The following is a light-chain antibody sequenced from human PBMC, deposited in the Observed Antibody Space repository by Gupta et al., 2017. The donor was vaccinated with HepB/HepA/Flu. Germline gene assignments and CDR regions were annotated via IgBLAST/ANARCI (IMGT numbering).Light chain of an antibody. CDR3: VAGDDSLNGQV. Sequence: QSVLTQPPSASGTPGQRVTISCSGSSSRIRSNYLSWYQHLPGTAPKLLIYRSNQRRSGVPDRFSGSKSGTSASLAIIGLRAEDEADYYCVAGDDSLNGQVFGGGTKVTVL. J-gene: IGLJ2*01. V-gene: IGLV1-47*01. CDR1: SSRIRSNY. CDR2: RSN.